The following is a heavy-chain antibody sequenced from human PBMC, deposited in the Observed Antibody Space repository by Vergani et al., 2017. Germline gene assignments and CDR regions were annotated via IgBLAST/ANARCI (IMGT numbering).Heavy chain of an antibody. D-gene: IGHD3-10*01. CDR1: GGSFSGYY. V-gene: IGHV4-34*01. Sequence: QVQLQQWGAGLLKPSETLSLTCAVYGGSFSGYYWSWIRQPPGKGLEWIGEINHSGSTNYNPSLKSRVTISVDTSKNQFSLKLSPVTAADTDVYYCARDRLLWFGEFPKFDYWGQGTLVTVSS. J-gene: IGHJ4*02. CDR2: INHSGST. CDR3: ARDRLLWFGEFPKFDY.